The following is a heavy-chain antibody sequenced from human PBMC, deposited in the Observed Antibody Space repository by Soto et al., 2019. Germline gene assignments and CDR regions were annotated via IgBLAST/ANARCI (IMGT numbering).Heavy chain of an antibody. Sequence: GGSLRLSCAASGTSFSASAWNWVRQAPGKGLEWVSGLSFSGGSAYYADSVRGRFTISRDTSKNTLYLEMNSLRVEDTAIYYCAKAPQEDFNYFESWGQGTLVTVSS. D-gene: IGHD2-15*01. CDR2: LSFSGGSA. V-gene: IGHV3-23*01. J-gene: IGHJ5*01. CDR1: GTSFSASA. CDR3: AKAPQEDFNYFES.